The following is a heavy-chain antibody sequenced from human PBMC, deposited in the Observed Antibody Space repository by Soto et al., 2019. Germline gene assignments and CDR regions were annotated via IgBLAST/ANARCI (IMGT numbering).Heavy chain of an antibody. V-gene: IGHV1-3*01. D-gene: IGHD3-10*01. Sequence: GASVKVSCKASGYTFTSYAMHWVRQAPGQRLEWMGWINAGNGNTKYSQKVQGRVTMTRDTSTSTAYMELRSLRSDDTAVYYCARGVGSGSYYNKYNWFDPWGQGTLVTVSS. CDR3: ARGVGSGSYYNKYNWFDP. CDR1: GYTFTSYA. J-gene: IGHJ5*02. CDR2: INAGNGNT.